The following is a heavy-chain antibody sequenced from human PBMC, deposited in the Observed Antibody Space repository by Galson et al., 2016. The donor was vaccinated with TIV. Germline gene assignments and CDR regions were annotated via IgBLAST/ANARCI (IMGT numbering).Heavy chain of an antibody. CDR2: ISYDGSNK. CDR1: GFTFSRFG. J-gene: IGHJ4*02. D-gene: IGHD7-27*01. V-gene: IGHV3-30*18. Sequence: LRLSCAASGFTFSRFGMHWVRQAPGKGLEWVAVISYDGSNKYYADSVKGRLTISRDNSKDTLYLQMNSLRAEDTAVYYCAKDRDLYPPFMGTFDHWGQGTMVTVSS. CDR3: AKDRDLYPPFMGTFDH.